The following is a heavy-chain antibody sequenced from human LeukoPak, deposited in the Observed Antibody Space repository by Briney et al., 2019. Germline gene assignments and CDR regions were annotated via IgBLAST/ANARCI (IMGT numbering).Heavy chain of an antibody. D-gene: IGHD4-17*01. Sequence: GGSLRLSCAASGFSFSSFAMTWVRQAPGKGLEWVSSITGGHYPTYNTDSVKGRFTISRDNSKNTLYLQMNSLRADDTAVYYCTKDPNGDYVGAFDPWGQGTLVTVSS. V-gene: IGHV3-23*01. J-gene: IGHJ5*02. CDR2: ITGGHYPT. CDR1: GFSFSSFA. CDR3: TKDPNGDYVGAFDP.